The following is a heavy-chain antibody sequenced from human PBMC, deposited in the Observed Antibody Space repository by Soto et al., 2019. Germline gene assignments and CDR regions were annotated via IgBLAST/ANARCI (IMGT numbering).Heavy chain of an antibody. CDR1: GDTFSFYT. J-gene: IGHJ4*02. CDR3: AASYGSGYRAFDY. Sequence: QVQLVQSGTEVKKPGSSVKVSCTASGDTFSFYTINWVRQAPGLGLGWVGRINPIVSMSNYAQKFQGRVSMTADKSTSTAYMELRSLRSDDTAMYFCAASYGSGYRAFDYWGQGALVIVSS. D-gene: IGHD3-10*01. V-gene: IGHV1-69*02. CDR2: INPIVSMS.